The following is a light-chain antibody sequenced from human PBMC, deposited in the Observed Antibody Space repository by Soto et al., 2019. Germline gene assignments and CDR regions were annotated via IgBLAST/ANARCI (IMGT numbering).Light chain of an antibody. Sequence: VVTQSPPPLSLSPGERATLSCRTSLSVSSYLAWYQQKPGQAPRLLIYDASNRATGIPARFTGSGSGTDFTLTISSLEPEDFAVYYCQQRSNWPPLTLGGGTKVDI. J-gene: IGKJ4*01. CDR2: DAS. V-gene: IGKV3-11*01. CDR1: LSVSSY. CDR3: QQRSNWPPLT.